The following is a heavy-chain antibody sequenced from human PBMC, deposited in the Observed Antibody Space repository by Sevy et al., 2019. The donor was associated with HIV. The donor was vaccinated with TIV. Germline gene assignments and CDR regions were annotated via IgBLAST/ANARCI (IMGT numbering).Heavy chain of an antibody. CDR3: ARVRNWGYYYYGMDV. J-gene: IGHJ6*02. Sequence: SETLSLTCAVYGGSFSGYYWSWIRQPPGKGLEWIWEINHSGSTNYNPSLKSRVTISVDTSKNQFSLKLSSVTAADTAVYYCARVRNWGYYYYGMDVWGQGTTVTVSS. V-gene: IGHV4-34*01. D-gene: IGHD7-27*01. CDR1: GGSFSGYY. CDR2: INHSGST.